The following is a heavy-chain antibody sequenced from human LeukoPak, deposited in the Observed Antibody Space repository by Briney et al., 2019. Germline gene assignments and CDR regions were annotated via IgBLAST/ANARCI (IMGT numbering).Heavy chain of an antibody. D-gene: IGHD4-17*01. Sequence: ASVKVSCKASGYSFTSYGITWVRQAPGQGPEWMGWVSTKNGNTNYAQKLQGRVTMTTDTSTSTAYMELRSLRSDDTAVYYCARFLTVTNSWYFDLWGRGTLVTVSS. CDR3: ARFLTVTNSWYFDL. V-gene: IGHV1-18*04. CDR2: VSTKNGNT. CDR1: GYSFTSYG. J-gene: IGHJ2*01.